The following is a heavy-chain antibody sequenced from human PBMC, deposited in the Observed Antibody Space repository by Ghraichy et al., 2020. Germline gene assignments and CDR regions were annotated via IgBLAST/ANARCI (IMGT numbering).Heavy chain of an antibody. J-gene: IGHJ4*02. Sequence: GGSLRLSCAVSGFTFSDYYMSWIRQAPGKGLEWISFISTSGDTVSYADSVKGRFTISRDNAKNSLSLQMNRLRAEDTAFYFCAGDASPYSSGWYYFDSWGQGTLVTVSS. CDR1: GFTFSDYY. D-gene: IGHD6-19*01. CDR3: AGDASPYSSGWYYFDS. CDR2: ISTSGDTV. V-gene: IGHV3-11*04.